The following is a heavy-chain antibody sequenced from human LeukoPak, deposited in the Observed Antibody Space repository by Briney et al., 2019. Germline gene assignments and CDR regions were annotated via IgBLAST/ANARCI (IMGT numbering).Heavy chain of an antibody. CDR2: INPNSGGT. CDR1: GYTFTGYY. CDR3: ARDLSSGSHSDY. D-gene: IGHD1-26*01. V-gene: IGHV1-2*02. J-gene: IGHJ4*02. Sequence: ASVKVSCKASGYTFTGYYMHWVRQAPGQGLEWMGWINPNSGGTNYAQKFQGRVTMTRDTSISTAYMELSRLRSDDTAVYYCARDLSSGSHSDYWGQGTLVTVSS.